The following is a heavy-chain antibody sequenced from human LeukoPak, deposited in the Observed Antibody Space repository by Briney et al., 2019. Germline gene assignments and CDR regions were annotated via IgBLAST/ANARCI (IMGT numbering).Heavy chain of an antibody. CDR1: GFTFSRYW. V-gene: IGHV3-7*03. CDR3: ARYGDYDTFHY. D-gene: IGHD4-17*01. J-gene: IGHJ4*02. CDR2: IKQDASEK. Sequence: GGSLRLSCEASGFTFSRYWMSWVRQAPGKGLEWVANIKQDASEKRYVESVRGRFTIPRDNAKNSLSLEMNSLRAEDTAVYYCARYGDYDTFHYWGQGTLVTVSS.